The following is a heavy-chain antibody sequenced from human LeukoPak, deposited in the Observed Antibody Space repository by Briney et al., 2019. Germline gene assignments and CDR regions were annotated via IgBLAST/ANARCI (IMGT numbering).Heavy chain of an antibody. J-gene: IGHJ4*02. CDR3: ARDLLYDSSGYYPFDY. CDR1: GFTFSSYS. V-gene: IGHV3-21*01. CDR2: ISSSSSYI. D-gene: IGHD3-22*01. Sequence: PGGSLRLSCAASGFTFSSYSMNWVRQAPGKGLEWVSSISSSSSYIYYADSVKGRFTISRDSAKNSLYLQMNSLRAEDTAVYYCARDLLYDSSGYYPFDYWGQGTLVTVSS.